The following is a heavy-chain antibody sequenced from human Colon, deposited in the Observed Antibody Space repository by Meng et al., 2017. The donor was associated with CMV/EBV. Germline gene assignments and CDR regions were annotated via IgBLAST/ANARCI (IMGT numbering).Heavy chain of an antibody. V-gene: IGHV3-23*01. CDR1: GFTFSSYA. Sequence: GGSLRLSCAASGFTFSSYAMSWVRQAPGKGLEWVSAISGSSGSTYYADSVKGRFTISRDNSKNTLYLQMNSLRAEDTAVYYCAKDSARVVPAAIRGYFDYWGQGTLVTVSS. CDR2: ISGSSGST. J-gene: IGHJ4*02. CDR3: AKDSARVVPAAIRGYFDY. D-gene: IGHD2-2*01.